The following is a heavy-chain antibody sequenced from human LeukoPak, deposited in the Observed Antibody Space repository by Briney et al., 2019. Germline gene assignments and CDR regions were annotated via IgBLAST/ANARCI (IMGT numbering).Heavy chain of an antibody. CDR2: MNPNSGNT. V-gene: IGHV1-8*02. Sequence: ASVKVSCKASGYTFTSYYMHWVRQAPGQGLEWMGWMNPNSGNTGYAQKFQGRVTMTRNTSISTAYMELSSLRSEDTAVYYCASVRYDYVWGSSLNWFDPWGQGTLVTVSS. CDR3: ASVRYDYVWGSSLNWFDP. CDR1: GYTFTSYY. J-gene: IGHJ5*02. D-gene: IGHD3-16*01.